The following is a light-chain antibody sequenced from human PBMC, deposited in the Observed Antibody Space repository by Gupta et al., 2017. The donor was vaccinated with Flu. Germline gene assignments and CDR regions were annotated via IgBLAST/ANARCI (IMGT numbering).Light chain of an antibody. Sequence: SYELTQPPSVSVAPGHTASITCGGENIERKSVHWYQQKPGQAPVLVLYADSDRPSGIPDRFSGSNSGNTATLTISRVEAEDEADFYCQVWDSPSNHYVFGSGTTVTVL. CDR3: QVWDSPSNHYV. V-gene: IGLV3-21*02. CDR2: ADS. CDR1: NIERKS. J-gene: IGLJ1*01.